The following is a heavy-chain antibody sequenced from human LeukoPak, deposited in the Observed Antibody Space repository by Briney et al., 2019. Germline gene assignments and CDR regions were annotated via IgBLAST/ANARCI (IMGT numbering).Heavy chain of an antibody. J-gene: IGHJ4*01. CDR3: ARARAVAGNGDFDY. V-gene: IGHV1-69*05. CDR2: IIPIFGTA. D-gene: IGHD6-19*01. CDR1: GGTFGRYA. Sequence: GSSVKVSCKASGGTFGRYAISWVRQAPGQGLEWMGGIIPIFGTANYAQKFQGRVTITTDESTSTAYMELSSLRSEDTAVYYCARARAVAGNGDFDYWGQEPWSSSPQ.